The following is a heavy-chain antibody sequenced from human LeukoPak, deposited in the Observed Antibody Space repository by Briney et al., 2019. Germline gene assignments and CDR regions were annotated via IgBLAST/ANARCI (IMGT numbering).Heavy chain of an antibody. CDR3: ARDRRVWGYSGYDSAGFDY. J-gene: IGHJ4*02. Sequence: SETLSLTCTVSGGSISSYYWSWIRQPPGKGLEWIGYIYYSGSTNYNPSLKSRVTISVDTSKNQFSLKLSSVTAADTAVYYCARDRRVWGYSGYDSAGFDYWGQGTLVTVSS. D-gene: IGHD5-12*01. CDR2: IYYSGST. CDR1: GGSISSYY. V-gene: IGHV4-59*01.